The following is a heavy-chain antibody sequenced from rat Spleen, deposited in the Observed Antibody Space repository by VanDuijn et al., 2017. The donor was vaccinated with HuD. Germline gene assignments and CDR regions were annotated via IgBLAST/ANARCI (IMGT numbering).Heavy chain of an antibody. D-gene: IGHD1-5*01. J-gene: IGHJ2*01. V-gene: IGHV1-25*01. CDR2: IYGGDGKT. Sequence: QVKLQQSGAELVKPGASVILSCKTSGYTFTSTYMSWFKQIPGQTIEWIGLIYGGDGKTNYNQKFKGKATLTVDTSSGTAYMDLISLTTDDSAVYFCAREERGDNRLDYWGQGVMVTVSS. CDR3: AREERGDNRLDY. CDR1: GYTFTSTY.